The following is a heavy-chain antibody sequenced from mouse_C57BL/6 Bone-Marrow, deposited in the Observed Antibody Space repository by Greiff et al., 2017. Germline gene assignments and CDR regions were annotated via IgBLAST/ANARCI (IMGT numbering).Heavy chain of an antibody. D-gene: IGHD2-4*01. CDR2: IYPSDSET. CDR3: ARGRDYDYPAWFAY. CDR1: GYTFTSYW. Sequence: QVQLQQPGAELVRPGSSVKLSCKASGYTFTSYWMDWVKQRPGQGLEWIGNIYPSDSETHYNQKFKDKATLTVDKSSSTAYMQLSSLTSEDSAVYYCARGRDYDYPAWFAYWGQGTLVTVSA. V-gene: IGHV1-61*01. J-gene: IGHJ3*01.